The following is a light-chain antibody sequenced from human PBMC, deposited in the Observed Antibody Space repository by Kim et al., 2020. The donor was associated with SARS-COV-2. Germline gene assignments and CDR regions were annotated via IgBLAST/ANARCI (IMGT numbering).Light chain of an antibody. V-gene: IGKV1-27*01. J-gene: IGKJ1*01. CDR1: QDIDND. Sequence: ASVGDRVTITGRASQDIDNDLAWYQQKPGQVPKVLIYAASTLPSGVPSRFSGSGSGTDFTLIINSLQPEDVATYYCQKYDGAPWTFGQGTKVEVK. CDR3: QKYDGAPWT. CDR2: AAS.